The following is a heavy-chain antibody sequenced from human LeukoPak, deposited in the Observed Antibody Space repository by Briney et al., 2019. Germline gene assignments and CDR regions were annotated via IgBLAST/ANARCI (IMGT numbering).Heavy chain of an antibody. V-gene: IGHV1-2*02. CDR3: ARVRVGSARRLPLFFDD. CDR2: MNSNTGAT. D-gene: IGHD3-10*01. J-gene: IGHJ4*02. CDR1: VYTFTDNW. Sequence: ASVKVSCKPSVYTFTDNWRYLVHLAPGQAPEWVGWMNSNTGATIYARNFQGRVTMSRDTSIDTAYLDLCPLTFDDTAVYYSARVRVGSARRLPLFFDDWGQGTLVTVSS.